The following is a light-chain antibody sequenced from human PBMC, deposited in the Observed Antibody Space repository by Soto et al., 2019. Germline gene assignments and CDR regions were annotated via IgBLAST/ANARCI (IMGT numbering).Light chain of an antibody. CDR1: SSNIGNNY. J-gene: IGLJ6*01. CDR3: GTWDSSLSVPNV. CDR2: ENN. V-gene: IGLV1-51*02. Sequence: QSVLTQPPSVSAAPGQKVTISCSGSSSNIGNNYVSWYQQLPGTAPKLLIYENNKRPSGIPDRFSGSKSGTSATLGITGLQTWDEADYYCGTWDSSLSVPNVFGSGTQLTVL.